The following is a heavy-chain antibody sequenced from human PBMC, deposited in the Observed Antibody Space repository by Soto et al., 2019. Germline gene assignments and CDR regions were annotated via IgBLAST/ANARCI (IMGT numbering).Heavy chain of an antibody. Sequence: PGGSLRLSCAASGFTVSSNYMSWVRQAPGRGLEWVSVIYSGGSTYYADSVKGRFTISRDNSKNTLYLQMNSLRAEDTAVYYCARGAALGGIAAAGSFDYWGQGTLVTVSS. CDR2: IYSGGST. J-gene: IGHJ4*02. D-gene: IGHD6-13*01. V-gene: IGHV3-53*01. CDR1: GFTVSSNY. CDR3: ARGAALGGIAAAGSFDY.